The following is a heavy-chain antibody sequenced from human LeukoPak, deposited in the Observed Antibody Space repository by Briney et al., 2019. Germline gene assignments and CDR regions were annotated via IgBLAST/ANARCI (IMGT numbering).Heavy chain of an antibody. CDR3: ATEEMATIDY. D-gene: IGHD5-24*01. J-gene: IGHJ4*02. Sequence: PSETLSLTCTVSGGSISSYYWNWIQQPAGKGLEWVGRIYTGGSTNYNPSLKIRVTMSVDTSKSQFSLKLSSVTAADTAVYYCATEEMATIDYWGQGTLVTVSS. CDR1: GGSISSYY. CDR2: IYTGGST. V-gene: IGHV4-4*07.